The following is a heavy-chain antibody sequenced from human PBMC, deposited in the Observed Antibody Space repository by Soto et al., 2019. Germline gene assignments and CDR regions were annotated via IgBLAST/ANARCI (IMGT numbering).Heavy chain of an antibody. Sequence: SETLSLTCTVSCGSISSYYWSWIRHPPGKGLEWIGYIYYSGSTYYNPSLKSRVTISVDTSKNQFSLKLSSVTAADTAVYYCARERPDGARLDPWGQGTLVTVSS. CDR2: IYYSGST. D-gene: IGHD6-6*01. V-gene: IGHV4-59*12. CDR1: CGSISSYY. J-gene: IGHJ5*02. CDR3: ARERPDGARLDP.